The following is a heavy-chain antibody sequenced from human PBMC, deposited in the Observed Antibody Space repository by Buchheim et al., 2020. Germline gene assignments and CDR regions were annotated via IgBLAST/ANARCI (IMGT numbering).Heavy chain of an antibody. CDR2: ISGSGGST. J-gene: IGHJ6*03. D-gene: IGHD3-3*01. CDR1: GFTFSSYA. CDR3: VGAGYDFWSGYYPTQYYYYMDV. V-gene: IGHV3-23*01. Sequence: EVQLLESGGGLVQPGRSLRLSCAASGFTFSSYAMSWVRQAPGKGLEWVSAISGSGGSTYYADSVKGRFTISRDNSKNTLYLQMNSLRAEDTAVYYCVGAGYDFWSGYYPTQYYYYMDVWGKGTT.